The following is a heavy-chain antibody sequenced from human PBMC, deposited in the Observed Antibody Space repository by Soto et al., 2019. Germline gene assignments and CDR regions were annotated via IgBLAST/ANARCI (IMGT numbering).Heavy chain of an antibody. CDR3: ARGSSGYISSWYYFDY. V-gene: IGHV1-18*01. J-gene: IGHJ4*02. D-gene: IGHD6-13*01. CDR2: ISAYSGVT. Sequence: ASVKVSCKSSGYTFSSYGVSWVRQAPGQGLEWLGWISAYSGVTNFAQKFQGRVTLTTDTPTSTVYMEMRSLTSDDTAVYFCARGSSGYISSWYYFDYWGRGTLVTVSS. CDR1: GYTFSSYG.